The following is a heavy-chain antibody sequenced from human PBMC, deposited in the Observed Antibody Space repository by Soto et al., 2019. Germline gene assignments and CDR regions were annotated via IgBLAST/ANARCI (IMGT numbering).Heavy chain of an antibody. Sequence: PSETLSLTCTVSGGSISSYYWSWIRQPPGKGLERIGYIYYSGSTNYNPSLKSRVTISVDTSKNQFSLKLSSVTAADTAVYYCARSVTVTTSPYYYYMDVWSKGTTVTVSS. V-gene: IGHV4-59*01. CDR3: ARSVTVTTSPYYYYMDV. J-gene: IGHJ6*03. CDR2: IYYSGST. D-gene: IGHD4-4*01. CDR1: GGSISSYY.